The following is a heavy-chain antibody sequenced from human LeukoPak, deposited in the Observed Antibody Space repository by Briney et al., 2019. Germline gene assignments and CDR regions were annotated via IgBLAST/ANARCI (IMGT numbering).Heavy chain of an antibody. CDR2: IYSGGST. CDR1: GFTVSSNY. Sequence: GGSLRLSCAASGFTVSSNYMSWVRQAPGKGLEWVSVIYSGGSTYYADSVKGRFTISRDNSKNTLYLQMNSLRAEDTAVYYCATHLGSSFGCFDYWGQGTRVTVSS. D-gene: IGHD5-18*01. V-gene: IGHV3-53*01. J-gene: IGHJ4*02. CDR3: ATHLGSSFGCFDY.